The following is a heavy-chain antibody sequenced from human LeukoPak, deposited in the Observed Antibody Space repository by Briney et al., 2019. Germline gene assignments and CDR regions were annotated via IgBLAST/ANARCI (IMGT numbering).Heavy chain of an antibody. CDR3: ARAAIGDFELNDAFDI. Sequence: ASVKVSCKASGYTFTSYYMHWVRQAPGQGLEWMGIINPSGGSTSYAQKFQGRVTMTRDTSISTAYMELSSLRSDDTALYYCARAAIGDFELNDAFDIWGQGTMVTVSS. D-gene: IGHD2-21*02. V-gene: IGHV1-46*01. J-gene: IGHJ3*02. CDR1: GYTFTSYY. CDR2: INPSGGST.